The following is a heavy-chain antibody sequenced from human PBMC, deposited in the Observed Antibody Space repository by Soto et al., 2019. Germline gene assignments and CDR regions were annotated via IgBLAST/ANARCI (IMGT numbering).Heavy chain of an antibody. CDR2: IYPDDSDT. D-gene: IGHD2-2*01. CDR3: AKRHDTSAYLDF. V-gene: IGHV5-51*01. Sequence: GESLKISCKGSGYSFTSYWIGWVRQTPGKGLEWMGIIYPDDSDTRYSPSFQGQVTISADKSISTAYLQWGSLKASDTAMYYWAKRHDTSAYLDFWGQGTLVTVSS. J-gene: IGHJ4*02. CDR1: GYSFTSYW.